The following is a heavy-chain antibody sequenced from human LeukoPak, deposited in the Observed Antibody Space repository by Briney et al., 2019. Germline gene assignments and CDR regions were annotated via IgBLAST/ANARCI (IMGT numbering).Heavy chain of an antibody. V-gene: IGHV3-66*01. Sequence: GGSLRLSCAASGFTVSNNYMNWVRQAPGKGLEWVSLIYSGGDTHYADSVKGRFTISRDSSKNTLYLQMNSLRAEDTAVYYCAKDPPAVRTNTYAWGQGTLVTVSS. CDR1: GFTVSNNY. D-gene: IGHD4/OR15-4a*01. J-gene: IGHJ5*02. CDR3: AKDPPAVRTNTYA. CDR2: IYSGGDT.